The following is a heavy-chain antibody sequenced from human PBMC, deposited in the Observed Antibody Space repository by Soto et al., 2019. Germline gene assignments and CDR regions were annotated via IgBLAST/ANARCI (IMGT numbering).Heavy chain of an antibody. CDR2: IYYSGST. Sequence: LSLTCTVSGGSISSGGYYWSWIRQHPGKGLEWIGYIYYSGSTYYNPSLKSRVTISVDTSKNQFSLKLCSVTAADTAVYYCARSSSSMRYYYYGMDVWGQGTTVTVSS. J-gene: IGHJ6*02. CDR1: GGSISSGGYY. D-gene: IGHD6-19*01. CDR3: ARSSSSMRYYYYGMDV. V-gene: IGHV4-31*03.